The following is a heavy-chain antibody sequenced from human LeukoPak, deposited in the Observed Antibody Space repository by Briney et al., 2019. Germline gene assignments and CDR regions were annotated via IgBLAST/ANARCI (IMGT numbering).Heavy chain of an antibody. J-gene: IGHJ6*04. CDR3: ARVWGSDYPKMDV. Sequence: GGSLRLSCVDSGFSFSSYGMSWVRQAPGRGLEWVANIQQDGSEKYYVDSVKGRFTISRDNAKNSLYLQMNSLRAEDTAVYYCARVWGSDYPKMDVWGKGTTVTVSS. CDR2: IQQDGSEK. V-gene: IGHV3-7*01. CDR1: GFSFSSYG. D-gene: IGHD3-10*01.